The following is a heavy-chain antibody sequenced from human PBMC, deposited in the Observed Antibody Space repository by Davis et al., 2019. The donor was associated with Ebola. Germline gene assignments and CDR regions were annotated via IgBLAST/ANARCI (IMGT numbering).Heavy chain of an antibody. CDR1: GFTFSSYW. J-gene: IGHJ6*02. CDR2: IKQDGSEK. CDR3: ARALGDDFRCCGMDV. D-gene: IGHD3-3*01. Sequence: GGSLRLSCAASGFTFSSYWMSWVRQAPGKGLEWVANIKQDGSEKYYVDSVKGRFTISRDNAKNSLYLQMNSLRAEDTAVYYCARALGDDFRCCGMDVWGQGTTVTVSS. V-gene: IGHV3-7*01.